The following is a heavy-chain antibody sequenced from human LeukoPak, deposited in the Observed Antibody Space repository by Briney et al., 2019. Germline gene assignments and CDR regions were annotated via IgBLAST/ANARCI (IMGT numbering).Heavy chain of an antibody. Sequence: PGGSLRLSCAASGFTFADYAMHWVRQAPGKGLEWVSLISGDGGSTYYADSVKGRFTISRDNSKSSLYLQMNSLRTEDTALYYCAKGGYCSGGSCLNIDYWGQGTLVTVSS. V-gene: IGHV3-43*02. CDR3: AKGGYCSGGSCLNIDY. J-gene: IGHJ4*02. D-gene: IGHD2-15*01. CDR2: ISGDGGST. CDR1: GFTFADYA.